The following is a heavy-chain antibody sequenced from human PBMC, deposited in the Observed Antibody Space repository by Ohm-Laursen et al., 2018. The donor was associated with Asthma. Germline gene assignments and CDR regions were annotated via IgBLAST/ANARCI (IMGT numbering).Heavy chain of an antibody. CDR3: VREDFDWPPGYCDY. Sequence: TLSLTCAVSGGSIISSSYYWSWIRQHPGKGLEWIGYIYYSGSTYYNPSLKSRVTISIDTSKNQFSLKLSSVTAADTAVYYCVREDFDWPPGYCDYWGQGTLVTVSS. J-gene: IGHJ4*02. V-gene: IGHV4-31*11. D-gene: IGHD3-9*01. CDR1: GGSIISSSYY. CDR2: IYYSGST.